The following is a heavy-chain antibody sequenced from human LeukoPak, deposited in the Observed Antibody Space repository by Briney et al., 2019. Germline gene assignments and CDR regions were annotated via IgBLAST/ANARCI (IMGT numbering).Heavy chain of an antibody. V-gene: IGHV1-18*01. Sequence: ASVKVSCKASGYTFTSYGISRVRQPPAQGLEWMGWISAYNGNTNYAQKLQGRVTMTTDTSTSTAYMELRSLRSDDTAVYYCARTTYYYGSGSYPADYWGQGTLVTVSS. D-gene: IGHD3-10*01. CDR2: ISAYNGNT. CDR3: ARTTYYYGSGSYPADY. CDR1: GYTFTSYG. J-gene: IGHJ4*02.